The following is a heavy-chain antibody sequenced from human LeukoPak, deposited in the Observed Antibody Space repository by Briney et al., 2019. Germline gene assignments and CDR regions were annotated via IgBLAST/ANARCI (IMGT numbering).Heavy chain of an antibody. J-gene: IGHJ4*02. CDR3: AKTVERAEGVY. D-gene: IGHD4-11*01. CDR2: ISGSGGSI. CDR1: GFTVSSNY. Sequence: GGSLRLSCAASGFTVSSNYMSWVRQAPGKGLEWVSAISGSGGSIYYADSVKGRFTISRDNSKNTLYLQMNSLRAEDTAVYYCAKTVERAEGVYWGQGTLVTVSS. V-gene: IGHV3-23*01.